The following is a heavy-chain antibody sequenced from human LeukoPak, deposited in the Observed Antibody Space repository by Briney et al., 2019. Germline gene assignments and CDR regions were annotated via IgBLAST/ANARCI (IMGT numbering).Heavy chain of an antibody. J-gene: IGHJ4*02. D-gene: IGHD3-10*01. CDR2: ITNSGST. Sequence: PSETLSLTCTVSGGSISSYYWSWIRQPPGKGLEWIGYITNSGSTNYNPSLKSRVTISVDTSKSQFSLKLSSVTAADTAVYYCARHSRSLGNWGQGTLVTVSS. CDR3: ARHSRSLGN. CDR1: GGSISSYY. V-gene: IGHV4-59*08.